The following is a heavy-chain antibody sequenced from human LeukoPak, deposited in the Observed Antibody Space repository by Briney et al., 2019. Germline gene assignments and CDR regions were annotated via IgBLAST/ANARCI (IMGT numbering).Heavy chain of an antibody. J-gene: IGHJ4*02. D-gene: IGHD3-10*01. CDR3: ARDRVNYFDY. CDR2: INQDGSEK. Sequence: GGSLRLSCAASGFTFSTYWMSWVRQAPGKGLEWVANINQDGSEKSYVDSVKGRFTISRDNAKKSLYLQMNSLRAEDTAVYYCARDRVNYFDYWGQGTLVTVSS. CDR1: GFTFSTYW. V-gene: IGHV3-7*01.